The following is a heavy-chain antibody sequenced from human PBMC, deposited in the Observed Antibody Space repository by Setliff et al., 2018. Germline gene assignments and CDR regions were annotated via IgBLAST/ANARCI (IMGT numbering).Heavy chain of an antibody. CDR3: VREGVDSRSSTDYRYYMDV. J-gene: IGHJ6*03. CDR1: GATFSSYG. CDR2: TIPMFGTT. D-gene: IGHD3-22*01. Sequence: ASVKVSCKASGATFSSYGISWVRQAPGQGLEWMGGTIPMFGTTEYAQKVQGRLTIITDESTNTAFMQLSSLRSDDTAVYYCVREGVDSRSSTDYRYYMDVWGKGTTVTVSS. V-gene: IGHV1-69*05.